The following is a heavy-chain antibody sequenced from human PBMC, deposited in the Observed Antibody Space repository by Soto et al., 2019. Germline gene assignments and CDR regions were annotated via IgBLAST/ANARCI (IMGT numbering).Heavy chain of an antibody. Sequence: GGSLRLSCAVSGFGVSSYFMNWVRQAPRKGLEWVSLIYTGDTTSYADPAKGRFTISRDNSKNTLYLQMNSLRAEDTAVYYCARGSGWNRCDCWGQGTPVTVSA. J-gene: IGHJ4*02. V-gene: IGHV3-66*01. CDR3: ARGSGWNRCDC. D-gene: IGHD6-19*01. CDR1: GFGVSSYF. CDR2: IYTGDTT.